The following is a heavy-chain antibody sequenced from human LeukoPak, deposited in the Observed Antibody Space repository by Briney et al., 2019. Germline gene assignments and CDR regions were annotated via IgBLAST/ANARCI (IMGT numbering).Heavy chain of an antibody. CDR3: ARLLLWFGERAFDI. CDR1: GYTFTSYE. D-gene: IGHD3-10*01. V-gene: IGHV1-8*01. CDR2: MNPNSGNT. J-gene: IGHJ3*02. Sequence: ASVKVSCKASGYTFTSYEINWVRQATGQGLEWMGWMNPNSGNTGYAQKFQGRVTMTRNTSISTAYMELSSLRSEDTAVYYCARLLLWFGERAFDIWGQGTMVTVSS.